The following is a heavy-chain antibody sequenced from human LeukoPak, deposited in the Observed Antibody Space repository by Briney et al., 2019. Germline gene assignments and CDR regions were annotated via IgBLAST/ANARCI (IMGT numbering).Heavy chain of an antibody. CDR1: GFTFSSYA. D-gene: IGHD4-17*01. V-gene: IGHV3-30-3*01. CDR2: ISYDGSNK. CDR3: ARAQYGNPQDYYYYMDV. J-gene: IGHJ6*03. Sequence: GGSLRLSCAASGFTFSSYAMHWVRQAPGKGLEWVALISYDGSNKYYADSVKGQFTISRDNSKNTLYLQMNSLRAEDTAVYYCARAQYGNPQDYYYYMDVWGKGTTVTVSS.